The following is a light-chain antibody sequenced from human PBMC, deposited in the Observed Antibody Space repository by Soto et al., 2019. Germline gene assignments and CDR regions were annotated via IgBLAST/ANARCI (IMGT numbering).Light chain of an antibody. J-gene: IGLJ2*01. CDR1: SSNIGSNA. CDR3: AAWDDSLNGVL. Sequence: QSVLTQPPSASGTPGQRVTISCSGSSSNIGSNAVNWYQQLPGTAPKLLVYSLNQRPSGVPDRFSGSKSGTSASLAISGLQSDDEAHYYCAAWDDSLNGVLFGGGTKVTVL. CDR2: SLN. V-gene: IGLV1-44*01.